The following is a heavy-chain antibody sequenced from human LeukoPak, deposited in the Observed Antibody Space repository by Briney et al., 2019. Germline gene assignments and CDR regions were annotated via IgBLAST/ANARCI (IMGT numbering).Heavy chain of an antibody. CDR3: ARLQKDYGDHRAQQAFDI. CDR1: GGSISSSSYY. CDR2: IYYSGST. D-gene: IGHD4-17*01. J-gene: IGHJ3*02. V-gene: IGHV4-39*07. Sequence: SETLSLTCTVSGGSISSSSYYWGWIRQPPGKGLEWIGSIYYSGSTYYNPSLKSRVTISVDTSKNQFSLKLSSVTAADTAVYYCARLQKDYGDHRAQQAFDIWGQGTMVTVSS.